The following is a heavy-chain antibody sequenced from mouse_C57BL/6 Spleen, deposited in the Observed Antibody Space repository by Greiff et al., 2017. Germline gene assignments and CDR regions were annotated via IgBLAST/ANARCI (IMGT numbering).Heavy chain of an antibody. D-gene: IGHD1-1*01. CDR3: ARYGDGSSFYWYFDV. J-gene: IGHJ1*03. CDR2: LSYSGST. Sequence: EVQLQQSGPGLAKPSQTLSLTCSVTGYSITSDHWNWIRKFPGNKLEYIGYLSYSGSTYYNPSLKSRISITRDTSKNQYYLQLKSVTTEDTATYYCARYGDGSSFYWYFDVWGTGTTVTVSS. V-gene: IGHV3-8*01. CDR1: GYSITSDH.